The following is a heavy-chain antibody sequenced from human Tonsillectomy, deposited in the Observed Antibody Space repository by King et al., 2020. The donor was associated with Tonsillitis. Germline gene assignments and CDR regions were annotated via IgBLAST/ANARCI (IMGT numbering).Heavy chain of an antibody. J-gene: IGHJ6*02. CDR1: GYRFTIDW. Sequence: DVQLVESGAQVKKPGESLKISCKDSGYRFTIDWIGGVRQRPGKGLEWRGIIYLGDSITRYSPSFQGQVTNSADKSISTAYLQWSSLRASDTAMYYCARLNYYDSSGALMDVWGQGTTVTVSS. CDR2: IYLGDSIT. CDR3: ARLNYYDSSGALMDV. V-gene: IGHV5-51*01. D-gene: IGHD3-22*01.